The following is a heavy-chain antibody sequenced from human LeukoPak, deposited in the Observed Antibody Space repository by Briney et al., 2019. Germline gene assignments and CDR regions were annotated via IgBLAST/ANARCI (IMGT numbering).Heavy chain of an antibody. Sequence: HPGGSLRLSCAASGFTFSSYEMNWVRQAPGKGLEWVSYISSSGSTIYYADSVKGRFTISRDNAKNSLYLQMNSLRAEDTALYYCAKDFFGSGSSWYNYFDYWGQGTLVTVSS. CDR3: AKDFFGSGSSWYNYFDY. V-gene: IGHV3-48*03. CDR2: ISSSGSTI. CDR1: GFTFSSYE. D-gene: IGHD6-13*01. J-gene: IGHJ4*02.